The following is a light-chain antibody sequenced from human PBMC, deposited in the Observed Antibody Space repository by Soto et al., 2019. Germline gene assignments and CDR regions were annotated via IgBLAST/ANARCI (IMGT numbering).Light chain of an antibody. CDR1: QSVSSNY. J-gene: IGKJ1*01. CDR3: QQYGSSRWT. Sequence: EIVLTQSPGTLSLSPGERATLSCRASQSVSSNYLAWYQQNPGQAPRLLISDASRRATGIPDRFSGSGSGTDFTLTISRLEPEDFAVYYCQQYGSSRWTFGQGTKVDIK. V-gene: IGKV3-20*01. CDR2: DAS.